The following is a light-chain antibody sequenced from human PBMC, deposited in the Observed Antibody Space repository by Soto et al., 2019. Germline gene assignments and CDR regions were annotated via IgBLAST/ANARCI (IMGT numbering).Light chain of an antibody. Sequence: QSVLTQPPSASGTPGQRVTISCSGSSSNIGTNYVYWYQHLPGTAPKLLIDRNNQRPSGVPDRFSGSKSGTSASLAISGLRSEDEADYYCAAWDDSVSGSVFGTGTQLTVL. CDR2: RNN. CDR3: AAWDDSVSGSV. CDR1: SSNIGTNY. V-gene: IGLV1-47*01. J-gene: IGLJ7*01.